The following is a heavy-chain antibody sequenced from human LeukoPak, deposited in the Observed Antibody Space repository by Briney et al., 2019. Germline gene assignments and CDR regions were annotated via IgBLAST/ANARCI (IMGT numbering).Heavy chain of an antibody. CDR3: AKDQITMIVVVITDDAFDI. J-gene: IGHJ3*02. D-gene: IGHD3-22*01. CDR2: ISGSGGST. CDR1: GFTFSSYA. Sequence: PGGSLRLSCAASGFTFSSYAMSWVRQAPGKGLEWVSAISGSGGSTYYADSVKGRFTISRDNSKNTLYLQMNSLRAEDTAVYYCAKDQITMIVVVITDDAFDIWGQGTMVTVSS. V-gene: IGHV3-23*01.